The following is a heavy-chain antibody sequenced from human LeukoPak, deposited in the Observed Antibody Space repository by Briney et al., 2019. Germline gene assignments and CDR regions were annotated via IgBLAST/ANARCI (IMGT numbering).Heavy chain of an antibody. CDR3: AKDRKYSSGWYPYYYYYGMDV. Sequence: PGGSLRLSCAASGFTFSSYGMHWVRQAPGKGLEWVAVISYDGSNKYYADSVEGRFTISRDNSKNTLYLQMNSLRAEDTAVYYCAKDRKYSSGWYPYYYYYGMDVWGQGTTVTVSS. CDR2: ISYDGSNK. CDR1: GFTFSSYG. V-gene: IGHV3-30*18. J-gene: IGHJ6*02. D-gene: IGHD6-19*01.